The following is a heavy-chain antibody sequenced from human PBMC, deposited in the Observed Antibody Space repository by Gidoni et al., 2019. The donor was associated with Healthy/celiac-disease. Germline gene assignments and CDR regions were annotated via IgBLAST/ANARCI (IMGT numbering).Heavy chain of an antibody. V-gene: IGHV4-39*01. D-gene: IGHD3-3*01. J-gene: IGHJ4*02. CDR2: IYYSGST. CDR3: ARGIDWFFGGEYYFDY. Sequence: QLQLQESRPGLVKPSETLSLTCTVSGCSISSSSYYWGWIRQPPGKGLEWIGSIYYSGSTYYNPSLKSRVTISVDTSKNQFSLKLSSVTAADTAVYYCARGIDWFFGGEYYFDYWGQGTLVTVSS. CDR1: GCSISSSSYY.